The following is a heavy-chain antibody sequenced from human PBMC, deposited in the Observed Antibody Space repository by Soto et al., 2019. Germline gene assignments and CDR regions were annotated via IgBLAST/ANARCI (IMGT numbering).Heavy chain of an antibody. J-gene: IGHJ6*02. CDR3: ARGSYYSMDV. CDR2: INSDGSTT. CDR1: GFTFSNYW. Sequence: GGSLRLSCAATGFTFSNYWMHWVRQTPGKGLVWVSRINSDGSTTNYADSVKGRFTISRDSAKNTLYLQMNSLRAEDTAVYYCARGSYYSMDVWGQGTTVTVSS. V-gene: IGHV3-74*01.